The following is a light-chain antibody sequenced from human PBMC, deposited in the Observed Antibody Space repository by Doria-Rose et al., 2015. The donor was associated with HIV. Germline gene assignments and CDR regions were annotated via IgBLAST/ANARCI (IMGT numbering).Light chain of an antibody. V-gene: IGKV3-20*01. CDR1: PRDKSSY. J-gene: IGKJ5*01. CDR2: DAS. CDR3: QQYGTSRGT. Sequence: TQSPGTLSLSPGERATLSCSARPRDKSSYLAWYQQKPGQAPRLLIYDASTRATGIPDRFSGSGSGTDFTLTISRLEPEDVAVYYCQQYGTSRGTFGQGTRLEIK.